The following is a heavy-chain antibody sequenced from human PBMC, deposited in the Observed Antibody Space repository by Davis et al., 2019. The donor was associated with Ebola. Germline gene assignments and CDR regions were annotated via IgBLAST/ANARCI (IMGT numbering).Heavy chain of an antibody. CDR3: AKGFYKLRAYYYYYGMDV. D-gene: IGHD4-17*01. Sequence: GESLKTSCAASGFTFSSYAMSWVRQAPRKGLEWVSAISCSGGSTYYADSVKGRFTISRDNSKNTLSLQMNSLRAEDTAVYYCAKGFYKLRAYYYYYGMDVWGQGTTVTVSS. CDR1: GFTFSSYA. V-gene: IGHV3-23*01. J-gene: IGHJ6*02. CDR2: ISCSGGST.